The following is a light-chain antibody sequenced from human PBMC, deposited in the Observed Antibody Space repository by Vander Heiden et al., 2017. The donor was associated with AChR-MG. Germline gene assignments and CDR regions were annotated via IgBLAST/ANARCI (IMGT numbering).Light chain of an antibody. V-gene: IGLV2-23*01. CDR1: SSDVGSHNL. CDR2: EGT. Sequence: SALTQPAPVSGSPGQSITIPCTGTSSDVGSHNLVSWYQQHPGKAPKLMIYEGTKRPSGVSNRFSGSKSGNTASLTISGLQAEDEAAYYCCSYAGRSTVFGGGTKLTVL. J-gene: IGLJ2*01. CDR3: CSYAGRSTV.